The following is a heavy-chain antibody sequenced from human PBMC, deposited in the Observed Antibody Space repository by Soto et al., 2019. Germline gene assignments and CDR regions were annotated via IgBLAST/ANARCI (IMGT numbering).Heavy chain of an antibody. D-gene: IGHD5-12*01. CDR3: AIDSGRTLAGDYYGMDV. CDR1: GGTFSSYA. V-gene: IGHV1-69*13. Sequence: SVKVSCKASGGTFSSYAISWVRQAPGQGLEWMGGIIPIFGTANYAQKFQGRVTITADESTSTAYVELSSLRSEDTAVYYCAIDSGRTLAGDYYGMDVWGQGTTVTVSS. CDR2: IIPIFGTA. J-gene: IGHJ6*02.